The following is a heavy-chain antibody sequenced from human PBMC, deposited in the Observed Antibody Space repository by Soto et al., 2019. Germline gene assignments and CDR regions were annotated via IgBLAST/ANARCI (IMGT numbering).Heavy chain of an antibody. CDR2: IKSKTDGGTT. D-gene: IGHD5-18*01. CDR1: GFTFSNAW. J-gene: IGHJ3*02. V-gene: IGHV3-15*01. Sequence: PGGSLRLSCAASGFTFSNAWMSWVRQAPGKGLEWVGRIKSKTDGGTTDYAAPVKGRFTISRDDSKNTLYLQMNSLKTEDTAVYYCTTDIDTAMYSDAFDIWGQGTMVTVSS. CDR3: TTDIDTAMYSDAFDI.